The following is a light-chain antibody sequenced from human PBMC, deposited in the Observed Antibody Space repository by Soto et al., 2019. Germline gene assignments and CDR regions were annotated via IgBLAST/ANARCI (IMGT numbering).Light chain of an antibody. V-gene: IGKV3-15*01. Sequence: EIVMTQSPATLSVSPGERVTLSCRASQSVSSDLACYQYKPGQAPRLLIYGASTRATGTPARFSGSGSGTEFSLSISSLQSEDFAVYYCLQYNDWPPKQYTFGQGTKLEIK. J-gene: IGKJ2*01. CDR2: GAS. CDR1: QSVSSD. CDR3: LQYNDWPPKQYT.